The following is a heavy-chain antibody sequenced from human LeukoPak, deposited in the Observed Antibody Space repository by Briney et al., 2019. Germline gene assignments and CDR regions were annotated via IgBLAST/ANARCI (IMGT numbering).Heavy chain of an antibody. CDR2: ISASGGST. Sequence: GGSLRLSCAASGFTFSSYAMSWVGQAPGKGLEWVSAISASGGSTFYADSVKGRFTISRDNSKNTLYLQMNSLRAEDTALYYCAKGRGYSGYDFFDYWGQGTLVTVSS. CDR1: GFTFSSYA. V-gene: IGHV3-23*01. J-gene: IGHJ4*02. D-gene: IGHD5-12*01. CDR3: AKGRGYSGYDFFDY.